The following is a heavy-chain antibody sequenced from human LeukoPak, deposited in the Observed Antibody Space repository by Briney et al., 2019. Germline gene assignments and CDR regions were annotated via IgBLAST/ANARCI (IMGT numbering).Heavy chain of an antibody. Sequence: PGGSLRLSCAASGFTVSSNYMSWVRQAPGKGLEWVSVIYSGGSTYYADSVKGRFTISRDNSKNTLYLQMSSLRAEDTAVYYCAKDRVALAGTSLDSWGQGTLVTVSS. D-gene: IGHD6-19*01. V-gene: IGHV3-53*01. J-gene: IGHJ4*02. CDR1: GFTVSSNY. CDR2: IYSGGST. CDR3: AKDRVALAGTSLDS.